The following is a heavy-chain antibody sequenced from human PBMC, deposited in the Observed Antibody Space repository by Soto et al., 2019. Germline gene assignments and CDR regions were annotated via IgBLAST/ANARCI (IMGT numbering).Heavy chain of an antibody. CDR1: EFTFSPYP. V-gene: IGHV3-30*09. CDR2: ISFDGATK. Sequence: QEQLVESGGGVVQPGRPLRLSCAASEFTFSPYPMHWVRQAPGKGLEWVAVISFDGATKYYADSVKGRFAISRDNSMNTLYLQMNSPRTEDTAVYYCAKDQSASSNSYHAMDVWGPGTTATVSS. D-gene: IGHD6-6*01. J-gene: IGHJ6*02. CDR3: AKDQSASSNSYHAMDV.